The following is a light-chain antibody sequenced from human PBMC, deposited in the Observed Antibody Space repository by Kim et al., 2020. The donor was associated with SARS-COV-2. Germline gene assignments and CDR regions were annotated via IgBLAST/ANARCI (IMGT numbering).Light chain of an antibody. CDR2: GAS. CDR3: HQGNNCPPG. V-gene: IGKV3-11*01. J-gene: IGKJ3*01. CDR1: QSVGNY. Sequence: ETVLTQSPATLSLSPGERATLYCRASQSVGNYLGWYQQKPGQAPRLLIYGASNRHAGIPARFSGSGSGTDFTLTISSLEPEDFAVYYCHQGNNCPPGFGPGTKVDIK.